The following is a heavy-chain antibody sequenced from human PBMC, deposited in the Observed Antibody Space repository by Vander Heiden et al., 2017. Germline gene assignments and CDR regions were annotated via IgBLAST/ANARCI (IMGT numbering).Heavy chain of an antibody. CDR1: GFTFRRYA. J-gene: IGHJ4*02. Sequence: EVQLLESGGGLVQPGGSLRLSCAASGFTFRRYAMSWVRQSPGKWLEWVSALSGSGGSTYYAASVEGRFTISRDNSKNSVFLQMNSLRAEDTAIYYCATAVEYSSGWYDYWGQGTLVTVSS. D-gene: IGHD6-19*01. V-gene: IGHV3-23*01. CDR3: ATAVEYSSGWYDY. CDR2: LSGSGGST.